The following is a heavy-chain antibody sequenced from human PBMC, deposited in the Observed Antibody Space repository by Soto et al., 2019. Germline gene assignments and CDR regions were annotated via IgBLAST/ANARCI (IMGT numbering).Heavy chain of an antibody. D-gene: IGHD5-18*01. J-gene: IGHJ3*02. Sequence: QVQLVESGGGVVQPGRSLRLSCAASGFTFSSYAMHWVRQAPGKGLEWVAVISSDGSKKYYADSGKGRFTIFRDNSKNTLYLQMNSLISEDTAVYYCASPTIRDHSAFDIWGQGTMVTVSS. V-gene: IGHV3-30-3*01. CDR2: ISSDGSKK. CDR1: GFTFSSYA. CDR3: ASPTIRDHSAFDI.